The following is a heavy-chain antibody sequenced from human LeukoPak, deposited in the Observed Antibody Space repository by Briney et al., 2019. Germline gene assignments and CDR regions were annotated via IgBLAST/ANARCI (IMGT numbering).Heavy chain of an antibody. CDR2: ISSSSTYI. D-gene: IGHD6-13*01. Sequence: GGSLRLSCVASGFTFSSYSMNWVRQAPGKGLEWVSCISSSSTYIYYADSVKGRFPISRDNAKNSVYLQMNSLRAEDTAVYYCTRAVAAADFSPGYWGQGTLVTVSS. CDR1: GFTFSSYS. J-gene: IGHJ4*02. V-gene: IGHV3-21*01. CDR3: TRAVAAADFSPGY.